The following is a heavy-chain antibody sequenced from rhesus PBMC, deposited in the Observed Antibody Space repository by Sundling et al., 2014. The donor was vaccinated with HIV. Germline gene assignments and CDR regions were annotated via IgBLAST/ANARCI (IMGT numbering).Heavy chain of an antibody. V-gene: IGHV3-13*01. CDR2: IKNKANGYAA. CDR1: GFTFSNYY. D-gene: IGHD5-42*01. J-gene: IGHJ4*01. Sequence: EVQLVESGGGLVQPGGSLRLSCVASGFTFSNYYMHWVRQAQGKGLEWVGVIKNKANGYAAEYGPAVQGRFTLSRDDSKNTVFLQMRNVKTADTGMYYCRSPGGSHWGQGVLVTVSS. CDR3: RSPGGSH.